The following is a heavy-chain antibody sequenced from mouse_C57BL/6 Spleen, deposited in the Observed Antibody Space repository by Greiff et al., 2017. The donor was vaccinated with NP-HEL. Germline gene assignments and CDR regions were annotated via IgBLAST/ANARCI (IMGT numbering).Heavy chain of an antibody. CDR3: AKISPGYYAMDY. CDR1: GYAFTNYL. CDR2: INPGSGGT. J-gene: IGHJ4*01. Sequence: QVQLQQSGAELVRPGTSVKVSCKASGYAFTNYLIEWVKQRPGQGLEWIGVINPGSGGTNYNEKFKGKATLTADKSSSTAYMQLSSLTSEDSAVYFCAKISPGYYAMDYWGQGTSVTVSS. V-gene: IGHV1-54*01.